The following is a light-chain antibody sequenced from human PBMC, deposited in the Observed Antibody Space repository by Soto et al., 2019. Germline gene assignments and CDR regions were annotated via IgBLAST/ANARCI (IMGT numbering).Light chain of an antibody. CDR1: SSDIGGYDY. CDR3: CSYTRTSNHYF. V-gene: IGLV2-14*01. J-gene: IGLJ1*01. Sequence: QSVLTQPASVSGSPGQSITISCTGTSSDIGGYDYVSWYQQRPGKAPKLMIYEVRYRPSGVYNRFSGSKSGNTASLTISGLQAEDEADYYCCSYTRTSNHYFFGSGTELTVL. CDR2: EVR.